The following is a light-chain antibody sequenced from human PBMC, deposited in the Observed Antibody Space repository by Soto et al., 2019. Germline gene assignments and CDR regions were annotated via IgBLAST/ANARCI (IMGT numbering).Light chain of an antibody. CDR1: SSDVGGYNY. Sequence: QSVLTQPASVSGSPGQSIAISCTGTSSDVGGYNYVSWYQHHPGKAPKLMIYEVSNRPSGVSNRFSGSKYANTASLTISGLQAEDEADYYCSSYRSGSTLVFGTGTKVTVL. V-gene: IGLV2-14*01. CDR3: SSYRSGSTLV. J-gene: IGLJ1*01. CDR2: EVS.